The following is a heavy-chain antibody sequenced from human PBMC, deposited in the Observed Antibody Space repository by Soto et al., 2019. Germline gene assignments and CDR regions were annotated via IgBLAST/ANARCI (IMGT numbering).Heavy chain of an antibody. J-gene: IGHJ3*02. CDR1: GGSISSYY. CDR2: IYYSGST. CDR3: AIHRDAFDI. Sequence: QVQLQESGPGLVKPSETLSLTCTVSGGSISSYYWSWIRQPPGKGLEWIGYIYYSGSTNYNPSLKSRVTISVDTSKNQFSLKLSSVTAADTAVYYCAIHRDAFDIWGQGTMVTVSS. V-gene: IGHV4-59*08.